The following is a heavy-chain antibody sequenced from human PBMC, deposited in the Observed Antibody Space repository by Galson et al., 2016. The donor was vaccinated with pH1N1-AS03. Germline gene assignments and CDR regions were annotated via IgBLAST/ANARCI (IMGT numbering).Heavy chain of an antibody. J-gene: IGHJ6*02. D-gene: IGHD6-13*01. CDR3: KGAAVPYYYYGMDD. Sequence: SLRLSCAASGFILSNYWMSWVRQAPGKGLEWVANIKQDGSETYYVDSVKGRFTISRDNAKDSLYMQMNTLRAEDTAVYYCKGAAVPYYYYGMDDWGHGTTVIVSS. CDR2: IKQDGSET. CDR1: GFILSNYW. V-gene: IGHV3-7*03.